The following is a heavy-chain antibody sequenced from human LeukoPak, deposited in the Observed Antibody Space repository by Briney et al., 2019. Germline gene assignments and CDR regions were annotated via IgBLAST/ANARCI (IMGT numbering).Heavy chain of an antibody. Sequence: PSETPSLTCTVSGGSISSSSYYWGWIRQPPGKGLEWIGSIYYSGSTYYNPSLKSRVIISVDTSKNHFSLKLSSVTAADTAVLFCARLAAGIAVAVHPFDTWGQGTLVTVSS. CDR3: ARLAAGIAVAVHPFDT. D-gene: IGHD6-19*01. CDR2: IYYSGST. J-gene: IGHJ3*02. CDR1: GGSISSSSYY. V-gene: IGHV4-39*02.